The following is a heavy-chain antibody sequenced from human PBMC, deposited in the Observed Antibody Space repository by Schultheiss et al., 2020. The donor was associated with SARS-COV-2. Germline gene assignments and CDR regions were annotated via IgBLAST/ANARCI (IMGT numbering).Heavy chain of an antibody. Sequence: GGSLRLSCAASGFTFSSYDMHWVRQATGKGLEWVSAIGTAGDTYYPGSVKGRFTISRDNSKNTLYLQMNSLRAEDTAVYYCAKSGYSYAWGYWGLGTLVTVSS. CDR2: IGTAGDT. V-gene: IGHV3-13*04. J-gene: IGHJ4*02. CDR3: AKSGYSYAWGY. D-gene: IGHD5-18*01. CDR1: GFTFSSYD.